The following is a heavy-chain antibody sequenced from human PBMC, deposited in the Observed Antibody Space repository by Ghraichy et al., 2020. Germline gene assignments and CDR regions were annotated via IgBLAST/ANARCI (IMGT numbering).Heavy chain of an antibody. CDR2: ITSSSSYI. Sequence: GGSLRLSCAASGFTFRSYSMNWVRQAPGTGLEWVSSITSSSSYILYADSVKGRFTISRDNAKNSLYLQMNSLRAEDTAVYYCARYSPGYEVGFHAWHFDYWGQGTLVTVSS. D-gene: IGHD3-9*01. CDR1: GFTFRSYS. J-gene: IGHJ4*02. CDR3: ARYSPGYEVGFHAWHFDY. V-gene: IGHV3-21*01.